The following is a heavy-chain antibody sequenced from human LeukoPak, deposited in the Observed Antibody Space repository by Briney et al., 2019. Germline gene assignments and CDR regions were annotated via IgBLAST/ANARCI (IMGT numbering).Heavy chain of an antibody. CDR3: ASNTYYYDSSGLGLVFDL. CDR1: GYTFTSYD. CDR2: IIPIFGTA. D-gene: IGHD3-22*01. J-gene: IGHJ2*01. V-gene: IGHV1-69*13. Sequence: VASVKVSCKASGYTFTSYDINWVRQAPGQGLEWMGGIIPIFGTANYAQKFQGRVTITADESTSTAYMELSSLRSEDTAVYYCASNTYYYDSSGLGLVFDLWGRGTLVTVSS.